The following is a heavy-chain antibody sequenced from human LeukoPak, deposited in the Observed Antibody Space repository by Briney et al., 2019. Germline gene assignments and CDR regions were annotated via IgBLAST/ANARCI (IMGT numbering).Heavy chain of an antibody. CDR2: ISGGGEHT. V-gene: IGHV3-23*01. CDR3: ARGPDPVVRGPRRAFDL. D-gene: IGHD3-10*01. CDR1: GFTFRNFA. J-gene: IGHJ3*01. Sequence: GGSLRLSCAASGFTFRNFAMKWVRQAPGKGLEWVSDISGGGEHTFYADSVKGRFIISRDDSKSTVYLQMNSLRVDDTAMYYCARGPDPVVRGPRRAFDLWGQGTMVTVSS.